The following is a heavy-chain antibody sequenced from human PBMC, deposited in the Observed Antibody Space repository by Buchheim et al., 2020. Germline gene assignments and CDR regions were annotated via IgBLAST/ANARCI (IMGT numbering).Heavy chain of an antibody. D-gene: IGHD3-3*01. Sequence: EVQLVESGGGLVKPGGSLRLSCAASGFTFSNAWMSWVRQAPGKVLEWVARIKSKTDGGTTDYAAPVKGRFTISRDDSTNTLYLQMNSLKAEDAAVDYCNGVVYYYCDYIDVWGKGTT. CDR3: NGVVYYYCDYIDV. CDR1: GFTFSNAW. V-gene: IGHV3-15*01. J-gene: IGHJ6*03. CDR2: IKSKTDGGTT.